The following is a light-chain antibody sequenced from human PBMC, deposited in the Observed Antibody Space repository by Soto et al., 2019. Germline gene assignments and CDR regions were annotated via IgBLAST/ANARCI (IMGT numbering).Light chain of an antibody. CDR1: NSDIGGYNY. Sequence: QPASVSGSPGQSITISCTGTNSDIGGYNYVSWYQQHPGKAPKLMIYDVSNRPSGVSYRFSGSKSGNTASLTISGLQAEDEADYYCSSYTSRSTLGVFGGGTKVTVL. V-gene: IGLV2-14*03. CDR2: DVS. CDR3: SSYTSRSTLGV. J-gene: IGLJ2*01.